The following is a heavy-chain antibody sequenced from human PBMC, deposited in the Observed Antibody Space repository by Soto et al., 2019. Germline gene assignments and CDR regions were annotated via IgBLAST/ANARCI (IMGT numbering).Heavy chain of an antibody. Sequence: QITLKESGPTLVKPTQTLTLTCTFSGFSLSASGVGVGWIRQPPGKALEWLALIYWDDDKRYSPSLKSRLTISKDPAKNQVVLTTTTMDPVDTATYFCAHSNCSSGRCHAFGLAYWGQGTLVTVSS. D-gene: IGHD2-2*01. CDR1: GFSLSASGVG. CDR3: AHSNCSSGRCHAFGLAY. CDR2: IYWDDDK. J-gene: IGHJ4*02. V-gene: IGHV2-5*02.